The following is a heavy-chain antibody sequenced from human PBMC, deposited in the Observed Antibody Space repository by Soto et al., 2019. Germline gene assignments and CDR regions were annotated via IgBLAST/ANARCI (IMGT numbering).Heavy chain of an antibody. J-gene: IGHJ5*02. D-gene: IGHD6-19*01. CDR3: IKASTVTGVGGYR. V-gene: IGHV3-74*01. CDR1: GFAFSSYW. CDR2: ISSDGRNT. Sequence: EVQLVESGGGLVQPGGSLRLSCAASGFAFSSYWMQWVRQAPGKGPVWVSRISSDGRNTTYADFVKGRFTISRDNAENTLHLQMTSLTDADTAVYYSIKASTVTGVGGYRWGQGTLVTVSS.